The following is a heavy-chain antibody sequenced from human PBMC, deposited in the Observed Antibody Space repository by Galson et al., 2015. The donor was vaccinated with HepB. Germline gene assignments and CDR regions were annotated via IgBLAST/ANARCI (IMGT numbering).Heavy chain of an antibody. CDR2: ISYDGSNK. CDR1: GFTFSSYS. J-gene: IGHJ3*02. V-gene: IGHV3-30*03. Sequence: SLRLSCAASGFTFSSYSMNWVRQAPGKGLEWVAVISYDGSNKYYADSVKGRFTISRDNSKNTLYLQMNSLRAEDTAVYYCARPDRPGPGGPDAFDIWGQGTMVTVSS. CDR3: ARPDRPGPGGPDAFDI.